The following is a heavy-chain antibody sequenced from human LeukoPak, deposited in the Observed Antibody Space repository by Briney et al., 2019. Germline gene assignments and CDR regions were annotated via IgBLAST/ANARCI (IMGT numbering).Heavy chain of an antibody. CDR3: ARKPRTQYSSGWYTGYYYYMDV. CDR2: INQSGST. Sequence: KPSETLSLTCAVYGGSFSGYYWSWIRQPPGKGLEWIGEINQSGSTNYNPSLKSRVTISVDTSKNQFSLKLSSVTAADTAVYYCARKPRTQYSSGWYTGYYYYMDVWGKGTTVTVSS. V-gene: IGHV4-34*01. J-gene: IGHJ6*03. CDR1: GGSFSGYY. D-gene: IGHD6-19*01.